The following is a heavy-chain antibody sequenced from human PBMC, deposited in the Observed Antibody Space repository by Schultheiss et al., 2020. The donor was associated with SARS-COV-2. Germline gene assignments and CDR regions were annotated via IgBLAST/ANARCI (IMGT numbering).Heavy chain of an antibody. CDR1: GGSFSGYY. V-gene: IGHV4-59*01. Sequence: ETLSLTCAVYGGSFSGYYWSWIRQPPGKGLEWIGYIYYSGSTNYNPSLKSRVTITVDTSKNQFSLKLSSVTAADTAVYYCARDHQYYYGSGSYYKGGDYGMDVWGQGTTVTVSS. J-gene: IGHJ6*02. CDR3: ARDHQYYYGSGSYYKGGDYGMDV. CDR2: IYYSGST. D-gene: IGHD3-10*01.